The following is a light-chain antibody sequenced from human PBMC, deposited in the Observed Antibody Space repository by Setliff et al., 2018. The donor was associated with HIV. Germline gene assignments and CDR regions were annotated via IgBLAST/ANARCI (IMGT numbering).Light chain of an antibody. CDR2: EDK. J-gene: IGLJ3*02. Sequence: NFMLTQPHPVSESPGKTVTISCTRSSGSIAGNYVQWYQHRPDSSPTTVIREDKERPSGVPDRFSGSIDRSTNSASLTISGLRTEDEADYYCQSYDGSTWVFGGGTKVTVL. CDR1: SGSIAGNY. CDR3: QSYDGSTWV. V-gene: IGLV6-57*01.